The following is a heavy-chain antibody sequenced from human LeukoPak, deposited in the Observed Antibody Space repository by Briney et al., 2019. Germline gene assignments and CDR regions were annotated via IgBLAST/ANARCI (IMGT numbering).Heavy chain of an antibody. J-gene: IGHJ6*02. CDR1: GGSLSNYY. V-gene: IGHV4-59*01. CDR2: IYYSGTT. CDR3: AREDPQTTVPEGMDV. D-gene: IGHD4-17*01. Sequence: SETLSLTCTVSGGSLSNYYWSWIRQSPGKGLEWIGYIYYSGTTNSNPSPKSRVTISVDTSKNQFSLQLRSVTAADTAVYYCAREDPQTTVPEGMDVWGQGATVIVSS.